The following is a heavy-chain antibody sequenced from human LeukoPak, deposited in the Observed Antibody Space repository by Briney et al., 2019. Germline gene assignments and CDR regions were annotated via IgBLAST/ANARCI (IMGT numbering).Heavy chain of an antibody. Sequence: GGSLRLSCVASGFTVSSNYMSWVRQAPGKGLEWVSVIYSAGNTYYADSVKGRFTISRHDSKNTLYLQMNSLRVEDTAVYYCARGGTPGYSSGRIDYWGQGTLVTVSS. CDR2: IYSAGNT. J-gene: IGHJ4*02. CDR1: GFTVSSNY. CDR3: ARGGTPGYSSGRIDY. D-gene: IGHD6-19*01. V-gene: IGHV3-53*04.